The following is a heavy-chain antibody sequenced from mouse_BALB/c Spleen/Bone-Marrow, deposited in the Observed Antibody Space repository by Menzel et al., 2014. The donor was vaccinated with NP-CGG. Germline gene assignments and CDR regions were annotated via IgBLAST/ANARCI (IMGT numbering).Heavy chain of an antibody. CDR1: GYTFTSYD. J-gene: IGHJ3*01. CDR2: IYPGDGST. D-gene: IGHD3-2*01. V-gene: IGHV1S56*01. Sequence: VKLMESGPELVKPGALVKISCKASGYTFTSYDINWVKQRPGQGLEWIGWIYPGDGSTKYNEKFKGKATLTADKSSSTAYMQLSSLTSENSAVYFCARSGDSSGYGIAYWGQGTLVTVSA. CDR3: ARSGDSSGYGIAY.